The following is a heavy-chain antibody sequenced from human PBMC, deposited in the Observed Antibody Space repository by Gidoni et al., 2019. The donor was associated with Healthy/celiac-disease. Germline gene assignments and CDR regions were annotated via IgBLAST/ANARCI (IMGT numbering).Heavy chain of an antibody. V-gene: IGHV3-11*01. J-gene: IGHJ6*02. CDR2: VSSSGSTI. Sequence: QVQLVESGGGLVKPGGSLRLSVAASGFPFSDYYISWIRQAPGKGLEWVSYVSSSGSTIYYAGSVKGRFTISRDNAKNSLYLQMNSLRAEDTAVYYCARDPVSSDYGMDVWGQGTTVTVSS. D-gene: IGHD2-8*01. CDR3: ARDPVSSDYGMDV. CDR1: GFPFSDYY.